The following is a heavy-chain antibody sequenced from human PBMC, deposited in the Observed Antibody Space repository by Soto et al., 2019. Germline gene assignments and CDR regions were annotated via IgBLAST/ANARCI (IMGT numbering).Heavy chain of an antibody. D-gene: IGHD3-10*01. CDR1: GFTFSSYG. V-gene: IGHV3-30*03. CDR2: ISYDGTAN. J-gene: IGHJ4*02. CDR3: ARLVYDTRLNYMYFDF. Sequence: QVQLVESGGGVVQPGRSLRLSCAASGFTFSSYGMHWVRQAPGKGLEWVAVISYDGTANYYPSFERRVAISVDTSKNQFSLKLTSVTAADTAIYFCARLVYDTRLNYMYFDFWGQGTLVTVSS.